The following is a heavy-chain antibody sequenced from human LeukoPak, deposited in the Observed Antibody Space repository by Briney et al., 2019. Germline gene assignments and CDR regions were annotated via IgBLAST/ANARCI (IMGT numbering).Heavy chain of an antibody. D-gene: IGHD6-19*01. J-gene: IGHJ4*02. V-gene: IGHV1-2*02. CDR1: GYTFTGYY. CDR2: INPNSGGT. Sequence: ASVKVSCKASGYTFTGYYMHWVRQAPGQGLEWMGWINPNSGGTNYAQKFQGRVTMTRDTSISTAYMELSRLRSDDTAVYYCARVAGTGEAIEYWGPGTLVTVSS. CDR3: ARVAGTGEAIEY.